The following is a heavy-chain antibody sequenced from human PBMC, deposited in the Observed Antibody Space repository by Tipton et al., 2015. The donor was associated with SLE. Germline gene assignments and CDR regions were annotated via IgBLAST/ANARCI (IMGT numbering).Heavy chain of an antibody. CDR1: GFTFSRHW. D-gene: IGHD2-21*01. V-gene: IGHV3-74*01. Sequence: PLRLSCAASGFTFSRHWMHWVRQAPGKGLVWVSRMNTDGTITSDVDSVKGRFTISRDNAKNALYLQMNSLRVEDTAVYYCASGDAVGFDIWGRGTMVTVSS. CDR2: MNTDGTIT. J-gene: IGHJ3*02. CDR3: ASGDAVGFDI.